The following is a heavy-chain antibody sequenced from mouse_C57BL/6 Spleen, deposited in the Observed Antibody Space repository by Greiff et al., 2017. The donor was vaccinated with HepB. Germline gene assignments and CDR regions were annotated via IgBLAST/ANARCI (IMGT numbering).Heavy chain of an antibody. CDR3: ARYKNYGSSYRYFDV. V-gene: IGHV3-8*01. Sequence: EVMLVESGPGLAKPSQTLSLTCSVTGYSITSDYWNWIRKFPGNTLEYMGYISYSGSTYYNPSLKSRISITRDTSKNQYYLQLNSVTTEDTATYYCARYKNYGSSYRYFDVWGTGTTVTVSS. D-gene: IGHD1-1*01. J-gene: IGHJ1*03. CDR1: GYSITSDY. CDR2: ISYSGST.